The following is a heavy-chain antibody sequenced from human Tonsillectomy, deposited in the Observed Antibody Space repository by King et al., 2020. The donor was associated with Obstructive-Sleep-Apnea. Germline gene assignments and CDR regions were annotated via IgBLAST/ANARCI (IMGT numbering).Heavy chain of an antibody. D-gene: IGHD3-3*01. J-gene: IGHJ4*02. CDR1: GFTFSDYD. V-gene: IGHV3-21*01. Sequence: VQLVVSGGGPVKPGGSLRLSCAPSGFTFSDYDMNWVRQAPGKGREWVSSISKSNTYKNADSLKGRFTISRDNAKNPMYLQMNSLRAEDTAVYYCARVGKGFLEWFTFDYWGQGTLVTVSS. CDR2: ISKSNTY. CDR3: ARVGKGFLEWFTFDY.